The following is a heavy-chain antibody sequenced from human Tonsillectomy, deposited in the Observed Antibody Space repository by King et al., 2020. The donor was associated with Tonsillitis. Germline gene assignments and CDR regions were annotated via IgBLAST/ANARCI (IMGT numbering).Heavy chain of an antibody. CDR1: GFTFSSYA. CDR3: AKAYYGSGSYYNCLDY. Sequence: VQLVESGGGLVQPGGSLRLSCAASGFTFSSYAMSWVRQAPGKGLEWVSALTGSGGSTYYADSVKGRLTISRDNSKNTLFLQMNSLRAEDTAVYYCAKAYYGSGSYYNCLDYWGQGTLVTVSS. D-gene: IGHD3-10*01. J-gene: IGHJ4*02. V-gene: IGHV3-23*04. CDR2: LTGSGGST.